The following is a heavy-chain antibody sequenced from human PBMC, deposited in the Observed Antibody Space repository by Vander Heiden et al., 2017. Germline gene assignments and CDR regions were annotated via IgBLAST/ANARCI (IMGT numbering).Heavy chain of an antibody. V-gene: IGHV4-39*01. Sequence: QLQLQESGPGLVKPSATLSLTCTVSGGSISSSSSYWGWIRQPPGKGLEWIGSIFYTVSTYYSPSLKSRVAISVDTSKNQFSLNLRSVTAADTAVYYCARHDTLEDWFDPWGQGTLVTVSS. CDR1: GGSISSSSSY. D-gene: IGHD2-2*02. CDR2: IFYTVST. J-gene: IGHJ5*02. CDR3: ARHDTLEDWFDP.